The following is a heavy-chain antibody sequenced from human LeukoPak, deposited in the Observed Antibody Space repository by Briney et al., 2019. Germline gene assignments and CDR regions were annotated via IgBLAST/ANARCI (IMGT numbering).Heavy chain of an antibody. Sequence: GESLTISCEGSGYSFPNYCISWVRQMPGKGLEWMGRIDPSDSYSNYNPSFQGHVSFSANKSISTAYLRCASLNASDAAMYYCAALRVPMIPWGQGTLVIVAS. D-gene: IGHD3-22*01. J-gene: IGHJ4*02. CDR3: AALRVPMIP. V-gene: IGHV5-10-1*01. CDR1: GYSFPNYC. CDR2: IDPSDSYS.